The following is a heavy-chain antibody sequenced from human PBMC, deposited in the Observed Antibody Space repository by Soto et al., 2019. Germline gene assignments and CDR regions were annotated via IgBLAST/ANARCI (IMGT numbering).Heavy chain of an antibody. CDR2: ISSSSSAI. V-gene: IGHV3-11*01. J-gene: IGHJ3*02. CDR3: VRGPSSLDI. CDR1: GFTFTDFY. Sequence: GGSLRLSCAASGFTFTDFYMTWVRQAPGQGLEWVSYISSSSSAIYYADSVKGRFTISRDNAKNSVYLQMNSLRVEDTAVYYCVRGPSSLDICGQGTTVTVS.